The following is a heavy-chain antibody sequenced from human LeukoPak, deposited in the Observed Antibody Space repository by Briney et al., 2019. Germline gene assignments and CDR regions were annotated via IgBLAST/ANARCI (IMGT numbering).Heavy chain of an antibody. Sequence: PGGSLRLSCAASGFTFSTHAMSWVRQAPGKGLEWVSGVSGNGGRSDYADSVKGRFTISRDNSKNSLFLQMNSLRAEDTAVYYCAKGVSGHYDILTGNDDWGQGTLVTVSS. CDR2: VSGNGGRS. CDR1: GFTFSTHA. D-gene: IGHD3-9*01. J-gene: IGHJ4*02. CDR3: AKGVSGHYDILTGNDD. V-gene: IGHV3-23*01.